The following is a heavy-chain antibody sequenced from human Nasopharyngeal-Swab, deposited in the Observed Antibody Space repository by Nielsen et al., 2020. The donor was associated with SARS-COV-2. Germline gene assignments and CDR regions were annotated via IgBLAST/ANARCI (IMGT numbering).Heavy chain of an antibody. CDR3: VRLYYDLLTGYFSVGGNFDY. CDR1: GFSIISNHY. D-gene: IGHD3-9*01. J-gene: IGHJ4*02. CDR2: INHRGNT. V-gene: IGHV4-38-2*02. Sequence: SETLSLTCNVSGFSIISNHYWGWIRRSPGKRLEWIATINHRGNTYYNPSLESRVPISADTSKDHFFLRVTSVTAADTAVYYCVRLYYDLLTGYFSVGGNFDYWGPGTLVTVSS.